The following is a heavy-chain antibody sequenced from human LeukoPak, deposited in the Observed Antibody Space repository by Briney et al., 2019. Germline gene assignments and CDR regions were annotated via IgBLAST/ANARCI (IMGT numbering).Heavy chain of an antibody. CDR3: ARDRNYYDSSGRKTDAFDI. V-gene: IGHV1-46*01. CDR2: INPSGGST. CDR1: GYTFTSYY. Sequence: ASVKVSCKASGYTFTSYYMHWVRQAPGQGLEWMGIINPSGGSTSYAQKFQGRVTMTRDMSTSTVYMELSSLRSEDTAVYYCARDRNYYDSSGRKTDAFDIWGQGTMVTVSS. D-gene: IGHD3-22*01. J-gene: IGHJ3*02.